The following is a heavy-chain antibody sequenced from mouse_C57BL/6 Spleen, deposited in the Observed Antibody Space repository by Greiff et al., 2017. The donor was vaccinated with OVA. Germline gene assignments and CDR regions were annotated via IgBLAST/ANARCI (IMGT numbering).Heavy chain of an antibody. V-gene: IGHV1-52*01. Sequence: QVQLQQPGAELVRPGSSVKLSCKASGYTFTSYWMHWVKQRPIQGLEWIGNIDPSDSETHYNQKFKDKTTLTVDKSSSTAYMQLSSLTSEDSAVFYGARSRVTTAPAGFAYWGQGTLVTVSA. J-gene: IGHJ3*01. D-gene: IGHD1-2*01. CDR1: GYTFTSYW. CDR3: ARSRVTTAPAGFAY. CDR2: IDPSDSET.